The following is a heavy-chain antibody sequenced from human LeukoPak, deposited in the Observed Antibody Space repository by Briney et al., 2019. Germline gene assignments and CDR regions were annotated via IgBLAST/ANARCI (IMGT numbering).Heavy chain of an antibody. J-gene: IGHJ4*02. Sequence: SETLSLTCSVSGGSIRSYFWSWIRQPAGKGLEWIGYIDDSGNTKYNPSLKNRVTMSVDTSKNQFSLNLTSVTAADTAVYYCARAMSIAARLQTIFDYWGQGTLVTVSS. CDR3: ARAMSIAARLQTIFDY. CDR1: GGSIRSYF. D-gene: IGHD6-6*01. V-gene: IGHV4-59*08. CDR2: IDDSGNT.